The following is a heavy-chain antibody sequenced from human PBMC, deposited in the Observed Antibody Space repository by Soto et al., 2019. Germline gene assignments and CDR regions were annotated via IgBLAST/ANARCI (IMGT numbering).Heavy chain of an antibody. CDR2: IIPILGIA. D-gene: IGHD2-2*01. CDR1: GGTFSSYT. Sequence: SVKVSCKASGGTFSSYTISWVRQAPGQGLEWMGRIIPILGIANYAQKFQGRVTITADKSTSTAYMELSSLRSEDPAVYYCARGRDIVVVPAVYYYYYGMDVWGQ. CDR3: ARGRDIVVVPAVYYYYYGMDV. J-gene: IGHJ6*02. V-gene: IGHV1-69*02.